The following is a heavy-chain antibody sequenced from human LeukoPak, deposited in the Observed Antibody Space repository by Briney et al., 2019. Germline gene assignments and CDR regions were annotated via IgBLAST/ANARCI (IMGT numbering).Heavy chain of an antibody. V-gene: IGHV4-61*02. D-gene: IGHD6-6*01. Sequence: SETLSLTCTVSGGSISSGSYYWSWIRQPAGKGLEWIGRIYSSGSTNYNPSLKSRVTISVDTSKNQFSLQLNSVTPEDTAVYYCARERARPPYYYYYMDVWGKGTTVTVSS. J-gene: IGHJ6*03. CDR2: IYSSGST. CDR3: ARERARPPYYYYYMDV. CDR1: GGSISSGSYY.